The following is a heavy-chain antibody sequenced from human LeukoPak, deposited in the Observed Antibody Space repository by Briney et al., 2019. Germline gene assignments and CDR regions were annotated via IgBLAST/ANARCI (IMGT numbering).Heavy chain of an antibody. CDR1: GFTFSSYG. V-gene: IGHV3-30*02. D-gene: IGHD3-9*01. CDR2: IRYDGSNK. CDR3: AKAPLTDWLIFDY. J-gene: IGHJ4*02. Sequence: GGSLRLSCAASGFTFSSYGMHWVRQAPGKGLEWVAFIRYDGSNKYYADSVKGRFTISRDNSKNTLYLQMNSLRAEDTAVYYCAKAPLTDWLIFDYWGQGTLVTVSS.